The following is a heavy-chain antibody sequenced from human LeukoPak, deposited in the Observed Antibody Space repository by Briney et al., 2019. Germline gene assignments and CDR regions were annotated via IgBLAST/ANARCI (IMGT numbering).Heavy chain of an antibody. Sequence: ASVKVSCKASGYTFTSYGISWVRQAPGQGLEWMGWISTYNGNTNYAQKLQGRVTMTTDTSTSTAYMEPRSLRSDDTAVYYCARDTCSGGSCYLGNYWGQGTLVTVSS. CDR1: GYTFTSYG. J-gene: IGHJ4*02. CDR3: ARDTCSGGSCYLGNY. V-gene: IGHV1-18*01. D-gene: IGHD2-15*01. CDR2: ISTYNGNT.